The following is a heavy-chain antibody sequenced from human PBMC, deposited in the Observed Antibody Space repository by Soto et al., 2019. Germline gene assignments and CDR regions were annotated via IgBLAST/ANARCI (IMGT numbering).Heavy chain of an antibody. CDR2: VSHSGNT. D-gene: IGHD6-13*01. V-gene: IGHV4-4*02. Sequence: SETRSLRCAGCGDSMGSDKWWSWGRQPPGKGLEWIGEVSHSGNTNYNPSLKSRVIISVDKSKNQFSLKLSSVTDADTAMYYCARGERQQQRDYWGQGTLVTVS. J-gene: IGHJ4*02. CDR1: GDSMGSDKW. CDR3: ARGERQQQRDY.